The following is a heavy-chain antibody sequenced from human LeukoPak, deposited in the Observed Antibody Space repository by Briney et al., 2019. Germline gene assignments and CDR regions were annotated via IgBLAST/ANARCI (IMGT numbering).Heavy chain of an antibody. CDR2: IYYSGST. CDR1: GGSISSYY. Sequence: RASETLSLTCTVSGGSISSYYWSWIRQPPGKGLEWIGYIYYSGSTNYNPSLKSRVTISVDTSKNQFSLKLSSVTAADTAVYYCASSEGNWGTLDVWGKGTTVTVSS. V-gene: IGHV4-59*01. CDR3: ASSEGNWGTLDV. D-gene: IGHD7-27*01. J-gene: IGHJ6*04.